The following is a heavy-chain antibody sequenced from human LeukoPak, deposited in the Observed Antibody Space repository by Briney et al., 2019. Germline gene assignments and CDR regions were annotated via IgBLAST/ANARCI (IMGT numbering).Heavy chain of an antibody. V-gene: IGHV3-11*04. CDR3: ASPLLWFGIRT. D-gene: IGHD3-10*01. J-gene: IGHJ5*02. CDR1: GFTFSDYY. CDR2: ISSSGSTI. Sequence: TGGSLRLSCAASGFTFSDYYMSWIRQAPGKGLEWVSYISSSGSTIYYADSVKGRFTISRDNARNSLYLQMNSLRAEDTAVYYCASPLLWFGIRTWGQGTLVTVSS.